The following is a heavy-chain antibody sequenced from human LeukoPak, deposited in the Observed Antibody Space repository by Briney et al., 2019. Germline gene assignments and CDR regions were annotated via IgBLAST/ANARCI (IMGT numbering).Heavy chain of an antibody. CDR1: GFDFSSNW. CDR2: IKGDGIST. V-gene: IGHV3-74*01. CDR3: ARDRRGSGWYLFDY. D-gene: IGHD6-19*01. Sequence: PGGSLRLSCAASGFDFSSNWMHWVRHAPGQGLVWVSRIKGDGISTNYADSVKGRFTISRDIAKNTLYLQMNSLRAEDTAVYYCARDRRGSGWYLFDYWGQGTLVTVSS. J-gene: IGHJ4*02.